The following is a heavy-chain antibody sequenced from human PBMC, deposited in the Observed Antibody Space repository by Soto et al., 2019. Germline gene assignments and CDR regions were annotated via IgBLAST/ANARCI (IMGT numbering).Heavy chain of an antibody. CDR2: INPNSGGT. V-gene: IGHV1-2*02. CDR1: GYTFTGYY. CDR3: ARNYYDSSGYYSDFDY. J-gene: IGHJ4*02. D-gene: IGHD3-22*01. Sequence: ASVKVSCNASGYTFTGYYMHWVRQAPGQGLEWMGWINPNSGGTNYAQKFQGRVTMTRDTSISTAYMELSRLRSDDTAVYYCARNYYDSSGYYSDFDYWGQGTLVTVSS.